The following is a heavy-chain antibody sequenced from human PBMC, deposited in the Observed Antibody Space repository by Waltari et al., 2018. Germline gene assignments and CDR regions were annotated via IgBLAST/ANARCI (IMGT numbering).Heavy chain of an antibody. V-gene: IGHV4-39*01. J-gene: IGHJ3*01. D-gene: IGHD5-12*01. CDR1: CVPITSNTHY. CDR3: ATYIGASVGTAAFDV. Sequence: QLQLQESGPRLVRPSETLSLICRFSCVPITSNTHYWAWIRRSPGQGLEWIGTVSYSGTTYISPSLKSRVSVSRDTSKNQVSLILGSVTAADMAVYYCATYIGASVGTAAFDVWGQGTMVTVSS. CDR2: VSYSGTT.